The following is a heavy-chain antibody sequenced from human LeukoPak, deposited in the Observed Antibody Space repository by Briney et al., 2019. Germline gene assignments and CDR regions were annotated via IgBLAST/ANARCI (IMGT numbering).Heavy chain of an antibody. CDR2: IRGSGGGDTS. D-gene: IGHD6-19*01. V-gene: IGHV3-23*01. CDR3: AKDLFTTGWWGYFDY. Sequence: GGSLRLSCAASGFSFSSYAMSWVRQAPGKGLEWVSTIRGSGGGDTSYYADSVKGRFTISRDNSKSKLYLQMNSLRAEDTAIYSCAKDLFTTGWWGYFDYWGQGTLVTVSS. J-gene: IGHJ4*02. CDR1: GFSFSSYA.